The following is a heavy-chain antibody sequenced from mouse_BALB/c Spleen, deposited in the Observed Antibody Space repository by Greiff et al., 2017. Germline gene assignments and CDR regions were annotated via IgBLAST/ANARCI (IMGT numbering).Heavy chain of an antibody. CDR1: GFNIKDTY. V-gene: IGHV14-3*02. D-gene: IGHD1-2*01. CDR2: IDPANGNT. Sequence: VQLKQSGAELVKPGASVKLSCTASGFNIKDTYMHWVKQRPEQGLEWIGRIDPANGNTKYDPKFQGKATITADTASNTAYLQLSSLTSEYTAVYYCARERGITTAPYAMDYWGQGTSVTVSS. CDR3: ARERGITTAPYAMDY. J-gene: IGHJ4*01.